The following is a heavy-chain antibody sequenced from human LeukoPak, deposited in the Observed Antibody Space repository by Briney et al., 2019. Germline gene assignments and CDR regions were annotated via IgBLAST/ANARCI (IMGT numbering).Heavy chain of an antibody. CDR1: VGSISSGDYY. J-gene: IGHJ5*02. D-gene: IGHD3-22*01. V-gene: IGHV4-30-4*01. CDR3: ARPYYYDSRIDP. Sequence: SETLFLTCTVSVGSISSGDYYWSWMRQPPGRGLEWIVYMYYSGSTYYNPSLKSRVPMSADTSKNQLSLAQSSVTAAATAVYYCARPYYYDSRIDPWGQGILVTVSS. CDR2: MYYSGST.